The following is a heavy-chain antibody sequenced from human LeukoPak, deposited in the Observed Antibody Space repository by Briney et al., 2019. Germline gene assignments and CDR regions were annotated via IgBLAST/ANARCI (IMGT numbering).Heavy chain of an antibody. Sequence: GASVKVSCKASSYTFRSFGIIWVRQAPGQGLEWMGWISAYNGNTNYAQKLQGRVTMTTDTSTSTAYMELRSLRSDDTAVYYCARQGPRFLEALGDYWGQGTLVTVSS. D-gene: IGHD3-3*01. CDR1: SYTFRSFG. V-gene: IGHV1-18*01. J-gene: IGHJ4*02. CDR3: ARQGPRFLEALGDY. CDR2: ISAYNGNT.